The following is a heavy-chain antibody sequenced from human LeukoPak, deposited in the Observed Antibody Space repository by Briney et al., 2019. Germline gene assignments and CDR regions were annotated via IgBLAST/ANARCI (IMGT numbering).Heavy chain of an antibody. J-gene: IGHJ4*02. Sequence: PGGSLRLSCAASGFTFSSYAMSWVRQAPGKGLEWVGRIKSKTDGGTTDYAAPVKGRFTISRDDSKNTLYLQMNSLKTEDTAVYYCTTDRRGGTMVRGVNDDYWGQGTLVTVSS. CDR1: GFTFSSYA. D-gene: IGHD3-10*01. CDR3: TTDRRGGTMVRGVNDDY. CDR2: IKSKTDGGTT. V-gene: IGHV3-15*01.